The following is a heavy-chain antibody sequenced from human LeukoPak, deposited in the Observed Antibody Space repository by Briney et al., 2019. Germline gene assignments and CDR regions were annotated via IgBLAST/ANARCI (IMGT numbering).Heavy chain of an antibody. CDR2: IFYSGRT. J-gene: IGHJ4*02. CDR1: GGSISSYY. D-gene: IGHD3-10*01. CDR3: ARDPSGSYWLDY. Sequence: SETLSLTRTVSGGSISSYYWSWIRQPPGKGPEWIGYIFYSGRTNHSPSFKSRLTISVDTSKNQFSLKMSSVTAADTAVYYCARDPSGSYWLDYWGQGTLVSVSS. V-gene: IGHV4-59*01.